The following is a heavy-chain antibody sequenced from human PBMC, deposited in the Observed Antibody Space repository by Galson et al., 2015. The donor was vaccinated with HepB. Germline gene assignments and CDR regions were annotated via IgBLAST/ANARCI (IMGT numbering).Heavy chain of an antibody. CDR1: GFTFGDYA. CDR3: TKSYTTKGYYYDSSGYSPTPDD. J-gene: IGHJ4*02. Sequence: SLRLSCAASGFTFGDYAMSWFRQAPGKGLEWVGFIRSKAYGGTTEYAASVKGRFTISRDDSKSIAYLQMNSLKTEDTAVYYCTKSYTTKGYYYDSSGYSPTPDDWGQGTLVTVSS. V-gene: IGHV3-49*03. CDR2: IRSKAYGGTT. D-gene: IGHD3-22*01.